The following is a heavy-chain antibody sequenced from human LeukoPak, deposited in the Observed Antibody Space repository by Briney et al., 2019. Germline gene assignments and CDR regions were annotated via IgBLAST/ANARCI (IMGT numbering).Heavy chain of an antibody. CDR1: GGSISSYY. V-gene: IGHV4-59*01. CDR3: ARSHYCGSGSYYNGYYYGMDV. D-gene: IGHD3-10*01. CDR2: IYYSGST. Sequence: PSETLSLTCTVSGGSISSYYWSWIRQPPGKGLEWIGYIYYSGSTNYNPSLKSRVTISVDTSKNQFSLKLSSVTAADTAVYYCARSHYCGSGSYYNGYYYGMDVWGQGTTVTVSS. J-gene: IGHJ6*02.